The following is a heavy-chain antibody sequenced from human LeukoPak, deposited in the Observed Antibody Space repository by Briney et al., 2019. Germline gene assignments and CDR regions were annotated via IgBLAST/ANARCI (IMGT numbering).Heavy chain of an antibody. V-gene: IGHV1-2*02. Sequence: ASVKVSCKASGYTFTGYYMHWVRQAPGQGLEWMGWINPNSGCTNYAQKFQGRVTMTRDTSISTAYMELSRLRSDDTAVYYCARGVTMIVVVPPDYWGQGTLVTVSS. J-gene: IGHJ4*02. D-gene: IGHD3-22*01. CDR1: GYTFTGYY. CDR3: ARGVTMIVVVPPDY. CDR2: INPNSGCT.